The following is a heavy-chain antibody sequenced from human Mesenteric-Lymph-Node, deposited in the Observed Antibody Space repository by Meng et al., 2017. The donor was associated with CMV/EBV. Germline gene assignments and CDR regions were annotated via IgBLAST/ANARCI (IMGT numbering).Heavy chain of an antibody. D-gene: IGHD1-26*01. CDR1: GFAFSSYS. Sequence: AYGFAFSSYSMNWGRQAPGKGLEWVSSVSSSSRFIYYADSVKGRFTISRDNAKNSLYLQMNSLRVEDTAVYYCAGDPTGTYPYFDYWGQGTLVTVSS. V-gene: IGHV3-21*01. CDR3: AGDPTGTYPYFDY. CDR2: VSSSSRFI. J-gene: IGHJ4*02.